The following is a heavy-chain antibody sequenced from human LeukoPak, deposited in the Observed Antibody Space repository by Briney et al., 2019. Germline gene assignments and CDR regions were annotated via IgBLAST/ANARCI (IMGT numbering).Heavy chain of an antibody. J-gene: IGHJ4*02. CDR2: ITGSGDGT. CDR1: GFTFSNYA. Sequence: GGSLRLSCAASGFTFSNYAMMWVRQSPGKRLEWISSITGSGDGTYYADSVRGRFTISRDNSENTLYLQVNSLRVEDTAVYFCVKGFVHPTYYFDYWGQGTLVTVSS. CDR3: VKGFVHPTYYFDY. D-gene: IGHD3-10*01. V-gene: IGHV3-23*01.